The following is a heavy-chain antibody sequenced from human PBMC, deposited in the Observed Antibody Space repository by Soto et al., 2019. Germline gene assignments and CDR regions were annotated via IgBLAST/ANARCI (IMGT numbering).Heavy chain of an antibody. J-gene: IGHJ6*02. V-gene: IGHV4-30-4*08. D-gene: IGHD2-21*02. CDR2: IHHSGSI. Sequence: QVQLQQSGPGLVKPSQTLSLTCTVSGGSISSDYYHWTWIRQSPGKGLEWIGYIHHSGSILYNPSLKSLVTISVDASKTQFSLHLRSVTAEDTAVDFCAGEDDGGDSLDVWCQGTTVTVSS. CDR3: AGEDDGGDSLDV. CDR1: GGSISSDYYH.